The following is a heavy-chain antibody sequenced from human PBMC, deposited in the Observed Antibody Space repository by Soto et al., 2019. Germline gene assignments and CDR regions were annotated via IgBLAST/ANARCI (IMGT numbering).Heavy chain of an antibody. CDR2: INGDGSST. CDR3: AGGDYGYPFDP. V-gene: IGHV3-74*01. J-gene: IGHJ5*02. CDR1: GFTFSSYW. Sequence: EVQLVESGGGLVQFGGSLRLSCAASGFTFSSYWMHWVRQAPGKGLVWVSRINGDGSSTSHADSVKGRFTISRDNDKNTLYLQMNSLRAEDTAVYYCAGGDYGYPFDPWGQGTLVTVSS. D-gene: IGHD5-12*01.